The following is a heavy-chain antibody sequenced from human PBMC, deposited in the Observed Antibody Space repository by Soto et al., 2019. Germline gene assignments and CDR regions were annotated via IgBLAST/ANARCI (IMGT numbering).Heavy chain of an antibody. CDR1: GGSISSGGYY. D-gene: IGHD4-17*01. V-gene: IGHV4-61*02. Sequence: SETLSLTCTVSGGSISSGGYYWSWIRQPAGKGLEWIGRIYASGGTNYNPSLKSRVTMSADTSKNQLSLRLSSVTAADTAVYYCARDRKQNGDYLPDYYYGMDVWGQGTTVTVSS. J-gene: IGHJ6*02. CDR3: ARDRKQNGDYLPDYYYGMDV. CDR2: IYASGGT.